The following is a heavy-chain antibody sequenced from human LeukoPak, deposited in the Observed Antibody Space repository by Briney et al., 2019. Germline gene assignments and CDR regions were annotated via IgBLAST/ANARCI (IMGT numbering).Heavy chain of an antibody. J-gene: IGHJ5*02. CDR1: GFYFNDAW. CDR2: LKSSGAGGTA. V-gene: IGHV3-15*01. CDR3: CWELDVSFGRRLEH. Sequence: KTGGSLRLSCAVSGFYFNDAWMSWVRQAPGKGLEWVGRLKSSGAGGTADYSAPVKGRFTVSRDDSQNTLYLQMNSLKIEDTAVYFCCWELDVSFGRRLEHWGQGTLVTVAS. D-gene: IGHD1-1*01.